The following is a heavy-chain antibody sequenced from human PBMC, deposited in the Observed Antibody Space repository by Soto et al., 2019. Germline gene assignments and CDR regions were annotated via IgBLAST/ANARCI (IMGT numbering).Heavy chain of an antibody. CDR3: ASKSAGPSGWYYFDY. Sequence: PSETLSLTCAVSSGSISSSNWWSWVRQPPGKGLEWIGEIYHSGSTNYNPSLKSRVTISVDKSKNQFSLKLSSVTAADTAVYYCASKSAGPSGWYYFDYWGQGTLVTVSS. J-gene: IGHJ4*02. CDR2: IYHSGST. V-gene: IGHV4-4*02. CDR1: SGSISSSNW. D-gene: IGHD6-19*01.